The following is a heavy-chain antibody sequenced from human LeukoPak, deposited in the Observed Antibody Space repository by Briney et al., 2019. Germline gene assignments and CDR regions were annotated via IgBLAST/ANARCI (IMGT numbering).Heavy chain of an antibody. CDR2: IKWNGGST. D-gene: IGHD3-10*01. Sequence: GGSLRLSCAASGFAFDDYGMSWVRQAPGKGLEWVSGIKWNGGSTGYADSVKGRFTIFRDNAENSLYLQVNSLRAEDTALYYCARGFRSGSYYDDYSYFMDVWGKGTTVTVSS. CDR1: GFAFDDYG. V-gene: IGHV3-20*04. J-gene: IGHJ6*03. CDR3: ARGFRSGSYYDDYSYFMDV.